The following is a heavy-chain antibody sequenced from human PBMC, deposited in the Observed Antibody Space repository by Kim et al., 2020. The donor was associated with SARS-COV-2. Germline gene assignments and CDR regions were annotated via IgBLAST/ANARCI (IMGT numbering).Heavy chain of an antibody. D-gene: IGHD2-15*01. CDR2: I. CDR3: ARDPRVGAAFFY. J-gene: IGHJ4*02. Sequence: IYDSDSVTGRFTIARDNDKNSLYLQMDRLRTDDTAIYYCARDPRVGAAFFYWGQGALVTVSS. V-gene: IGHV3-21*01.